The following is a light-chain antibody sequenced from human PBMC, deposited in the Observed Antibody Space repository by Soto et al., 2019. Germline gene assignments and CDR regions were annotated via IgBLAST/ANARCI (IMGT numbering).Light chain of an antibody. CDR2: DAY. V-gene: IGKV1-5*01. J-gene: IGKJ2*01. CDR1: QSISSW. CDR3: QQYKSYYT. Sequence: DIQMTQSPSTLSASVGDRVTITCRASQSISSWLAWYQQKPGKAPDLLIYDAYSLESGVPSRFSGSGSGTEFTLTISILQPDDFATYYCQQYKSYYTFGQGTKLEIK.